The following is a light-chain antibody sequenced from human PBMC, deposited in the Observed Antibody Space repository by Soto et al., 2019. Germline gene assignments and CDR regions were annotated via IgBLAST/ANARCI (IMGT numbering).Light chain of an antibody. CDR2: GAS. V-gene: IGKV3-20*01. CDR3: QQYRSSPYT. J-gene: IGKJ2*01. Sequence: EVVLTQSPGTLSLSAGERATLSCRASETLSSINLAWDQQKPGQVPRLLIYGASTRATGIPDRFSGSGSGTDFTLTISRLEPEDFAVYYCQQYRSSPYTFGQGTKLEIK. CDR1: ETLSSIN.